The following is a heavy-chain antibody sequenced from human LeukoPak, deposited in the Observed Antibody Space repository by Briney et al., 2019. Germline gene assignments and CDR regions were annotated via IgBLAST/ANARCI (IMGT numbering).Heavy chain of an antibody. CDR3: ARDPYSGNYGNYYYYYMDV. D-gene: IGHD1-26*01. J-gene: IGHJ6*03. V-gene: IGHV3-21*01. CDR2: ITSSGAYI. Sequence: GGSLRLSCAASGFTFNNYNMNWVRQAPGKALEWVSSITSSGAYIFYADSVKGRFTISRDNAKDSLYLQMNSLGPEDTAVCYCARDPYSGNYGNYYYYYMDVWGKGTTVTISS. CDR1: GFTFNNYN.